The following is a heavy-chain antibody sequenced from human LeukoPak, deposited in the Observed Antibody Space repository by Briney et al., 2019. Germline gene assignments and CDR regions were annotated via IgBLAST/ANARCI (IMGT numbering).Heavy chain of an antibody. V-gene: IGHV3-30*04. CDR2: ISYDGSNK. D-gene: IGHD5-24*01. CDR1: RFTFSSYS. CDR3: ARGGGSSGWLQFDF. J-gene: IGHJ4*02. Sequence: GGSLRLSCAASRFTFSSYSMHWVRQAPGKGLEWVTVISYDGSNKYYADSVKGRFTISRDNSKNMLYLQLNSLRAEDTAVYYCARGGGSSGWLQFDFWDQGTLVTVSS.